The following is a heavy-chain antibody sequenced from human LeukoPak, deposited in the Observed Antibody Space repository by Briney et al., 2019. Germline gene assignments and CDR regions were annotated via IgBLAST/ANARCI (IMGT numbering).Heavy chain of an antibody. CDR3: ARGASRYFDY. CDR1: GDSVSSKSAA. V-gene: IGHV6-1*01. D-gene: IGHD6-6*01. J-gene: IGHJ4*02. CDR2: TYYRSQWYY. Sequence: SQTLSLTCAISGDSVSSKSAAWNWIRQSPSRGLEWLGWTYYRSQWYYDYAVFVKGRIVINPDTSKDQFSLQLNSVTPEDTAVYYCARGASRYFDYWGQGTLVTVSS.